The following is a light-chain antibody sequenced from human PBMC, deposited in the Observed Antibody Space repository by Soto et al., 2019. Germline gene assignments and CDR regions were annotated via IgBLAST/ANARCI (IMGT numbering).Light chain of an antibody. CDR2: AAS. Sequence: DIQMTQSPSSLSASVGDRVTITCRASQSISSYLNWYQHKPGKAPKLLIYAASSLHSGVPSRFSGSESGTDFTLTISSLQPQDFATYYCQQSYNTPWTFGEGIKV. V-gene: IGKV1-39*01. CDR1: QSISSY. CDR3: QQSYNTPWT. J-gene: IGKJ1*01.